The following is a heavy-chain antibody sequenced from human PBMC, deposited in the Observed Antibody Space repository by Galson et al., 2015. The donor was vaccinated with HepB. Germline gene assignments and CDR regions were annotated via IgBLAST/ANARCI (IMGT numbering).Heavy chain of an antibody. CDR1: GFTFSSHW. J-gene: IGHJ4*02. D-gene: IGHD6-19*01. CDR2: IEQDGTEI. CDR3: ARSSGWTSDY. Sequence: SLRLSCAASGFTFSSHWMTWVHQAPGRGLEWVGNIEQDGTEINYVDSVKGRFIISRDNAKSSLYLQMNSLRVEDTAVYYCARSSGWTSDYWGQGTLVTVSS. V-gene: IGHV3-7*03.